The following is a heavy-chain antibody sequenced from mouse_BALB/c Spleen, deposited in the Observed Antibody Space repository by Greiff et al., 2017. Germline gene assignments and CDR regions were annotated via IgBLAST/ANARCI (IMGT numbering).Heavy chain of an antibody. CDR1: GFTFSSYT. J-gene: IGHJ4*01. CDR2: ISNGGGST. V-gene: IGHV5-12-2*01. Sequence: EVKLMESGGGLVQPGGSLKLSCAASGFTFSSYTMSWVRQTPEKRLEWVAYISNGGGSTYYPDTVKGRFTISRDNAKNTLYLQMSSLKSEDTAMYYCARNHAMDYWGQGTSVTVSA. CDR3: ARNHAMDY.